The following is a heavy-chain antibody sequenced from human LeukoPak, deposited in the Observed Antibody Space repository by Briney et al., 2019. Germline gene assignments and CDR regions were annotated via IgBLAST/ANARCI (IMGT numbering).Heavy chain of an antibody. CDR1: GGSITGSY. CDR3: VPAGPIPGRHKYFDS. Sequence: PSETLSLTCTVEGGSITGSYWSWLRQPPGKGLEYIGYIYYSGSTNYNPSLKSRVTISVDTSKNQFSLKLTSVTAADTAVYYCVPAGPIPGRHKYFDSWGQGTLVTVSS. J-gene: IGHJ4*02. V-gene: IGHV4-59*01. D-gene: IGHD3-10*01. CDR2: IYYSGST.